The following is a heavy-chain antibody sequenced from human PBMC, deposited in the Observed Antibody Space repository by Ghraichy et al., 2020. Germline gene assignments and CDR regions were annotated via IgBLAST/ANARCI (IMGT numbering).Heavy chain of an antibody. Sequence: SETLSLTCTVSGGSISSSSYYWGWIRQPPGKGLEWIGSIYYSGSTYYNPSLKSRVTISVDTSKNQFSLKLSSVTAADTAVYYCARHLYGSGSLNWFDPWGQGTLVTVSS. CDR3: ARHLYGSGSLNWFDP. V-gene: IGHV4-39*01. D-gene: IGHD3-10*01. J-gene: IGHJ5*02. CDR2: IYYSGST. CDR1: GGSISSSSYY.